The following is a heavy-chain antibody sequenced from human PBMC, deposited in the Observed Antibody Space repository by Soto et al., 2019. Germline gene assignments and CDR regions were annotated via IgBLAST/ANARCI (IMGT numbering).Heavy chain of an antibody. J-gene: IGHJ4*02. CDR1: GGSISSGGYY. CDR2: IYYSGST. V-gene: IGHV4-31*03. CDR3: ECSAQCGMSTFDY. D-gene: IGHD3-10*01. Sequence: SETLSLTCTVSGGSISSGGYYWSWISQHPGKGLEWIGYIYYSGSTYYNPSLKSRVTISVDTSKNQFSLKLSSVTAADTAVYYGECSAQCGMSTFDYSGQGTLVTVSS.